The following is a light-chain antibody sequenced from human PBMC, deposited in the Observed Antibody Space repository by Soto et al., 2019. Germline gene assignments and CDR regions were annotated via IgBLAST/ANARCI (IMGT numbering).Light chain of an antibody. CDR3: QHYGSSPPEFT. Sequence: EIVLTQSPGTLSLSAGERVTLSCRASQSVSSNYLAWYQQKPGQAPRLLIFGTSYRATGIPDRFSGSGSGTDFTLTINRQEPEDFALYYCQHYGSSPPEFTFGPGTKVDIK. J-gene: IGKJ3*01. CDR1: QSVSSNY. CDR2: GTS. V-gene: IGKV3-20*01.